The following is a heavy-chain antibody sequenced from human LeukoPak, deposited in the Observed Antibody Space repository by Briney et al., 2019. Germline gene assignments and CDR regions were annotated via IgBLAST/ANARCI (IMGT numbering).Heavy chain of an antibody. Sequence: GASVKVSCKASGGTFSSYAISWVRQAPGQGLEWMGGIIPIFGTANYAQKFQGRVTITTDESTSTAYMELSSLRSEDTAVYYCARDLVGRRYYGSGSYGGYYDYYMDVWGKGTTVTVSS. J-gene: IGHJ6*03. CDR1: GGTFSSYA. CDR3: ARDLVGRRYYGSGSYGGYYDYYMDV. D-gene: IGHD3-10*01. CDR2: IIPIFGTA. V-gene: IGHV1-69*05.